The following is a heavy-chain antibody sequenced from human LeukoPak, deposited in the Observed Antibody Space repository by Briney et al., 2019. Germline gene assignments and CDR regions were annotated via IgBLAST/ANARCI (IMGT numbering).Heavy chain of an antibody. CDR2: INPNRGGT. V-gene: IGHV1-2*02. D-gene: IGHD6-25*01. J-gene: IGHJ4*02. CDR1: GYTFTGYY. Sequence: ASVKVSCKASGYTFTGYYMHWVRQAPGQGLEWMGWINPNRGGTNYAQKFQGRVTMTRDTATSTAYMELSRLRYDDTAVYYCAKRDSSVWGYFDYWGQGTLVTVSS. CDR3: AKRDSSVWGYFDY.